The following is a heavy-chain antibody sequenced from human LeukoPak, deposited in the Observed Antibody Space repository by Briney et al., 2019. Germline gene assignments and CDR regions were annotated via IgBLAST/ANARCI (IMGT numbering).Heavy chain of an antibody. CDR3: ARRRDGYNWFDY. CDR1: GGSISSDY. CDR2: MYYSGST. J-gene: IGHJ4*02. Sequence: KPSETLSLTCTVSGGSISSDYWSWIRQPPGKGLEWIGYMYYSGSTQYNPSLKSRVTISVDTSKNQFSLKLSSVTAADTAVYYCARRRDGYNWFDYWGQGTLVTVSS. D-gene: IGHD5-24*01. V-gene: IGHV4-59*08.